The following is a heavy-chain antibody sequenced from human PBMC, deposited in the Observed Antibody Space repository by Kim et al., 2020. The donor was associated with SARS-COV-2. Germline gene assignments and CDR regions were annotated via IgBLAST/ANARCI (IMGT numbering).Heavy chain of an antibody. Sequence: YAVSVKSRITINPDTYETQFSQQLNSVTPEDTAVYYCARDHYDSGAIFDYWGQGTLVTVSS. J-gene: IGHJ4*02. V-gene: IGHV6-1*01. CDR3: ARDHYDSGAIFDY. D-gene: IGHD3-22*01.